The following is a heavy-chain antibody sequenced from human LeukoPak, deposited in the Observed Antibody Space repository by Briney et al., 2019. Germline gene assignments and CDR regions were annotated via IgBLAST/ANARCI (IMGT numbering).Heavy chain of an antibody. V-gene: IGHV1-18*04. CDR1: GYTFTSYY. Sequence: ASVKVSCKASGYTFTSYYMHWVRQAPGQGLEWMGWISAYNGNTNYAQKLQGRVTMTTDTSTSTAYMELRSLRSDDTAVYYCARDEIAAAGRRIDYWGQGTLVTVSS. J-gene: IGHJ4*02. CDR3: ARDEIAAAGRRIDY. D-gene: IGHD6-13*01. CDR2: ISAYNGNT.